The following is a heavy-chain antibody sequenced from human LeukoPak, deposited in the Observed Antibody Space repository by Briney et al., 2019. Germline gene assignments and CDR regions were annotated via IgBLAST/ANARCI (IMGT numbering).Heavy chain of an antibody. CDR3: ARGARKGDDYGGFFDY. CDR2: ISYDADKK. V-gene: IGHV3-30*04. J-gene: IGHJ4*02. CDR1: GLTFRTYA. Sequence: GGSLRLSCEASGLTFRTYAMHWVRQAPGKWLEWVAVISYDADKKQYADSVKGRFTISRDNSKNTLYLQMNSLRAEDTAVYYCARGARKGDDYGGFFDYWGQGTLVTVSS. D-gene: IGHD4-23*01.